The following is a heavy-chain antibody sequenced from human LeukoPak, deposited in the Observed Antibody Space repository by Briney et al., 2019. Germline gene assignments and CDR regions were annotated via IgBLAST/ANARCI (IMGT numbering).Heavy chain of an antibody. V-gene: IGHV3-30*18. CDR1: GFTFSSYG. CDR3: AKDEYSGYDSYYYYGMDV. CDR2: ISYDGTNK. D-gene: IGHD5-12*01. Sequence: GGSLRLSCAASGFTFSSYGMHWVRQAPGKGLEWVAVISYDGTNKYYADSVKGRFTISRDNSKNTLYLQMNSLRAEDTAVYYCAKDEYSGYDSYYYYGMDVWGQGTTVTVSS. J-gene: IGHJ6*02.